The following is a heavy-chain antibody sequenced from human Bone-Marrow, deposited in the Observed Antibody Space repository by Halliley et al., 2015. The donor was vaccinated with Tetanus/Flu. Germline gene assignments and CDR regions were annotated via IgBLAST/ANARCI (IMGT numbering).Heavy chain of an antibody. Sequence: SLRLSCAASGFVFSNEGINWVRQAPGKGLQWVLYISSSGDTIYYSDSVKGRFTVSRDNAKNSLYLQMNSLRVEDTAVYYCARDYDNVWGNHRYTGLGYWGQGTLVSVSS. V-gene: IGHV3-48*03. CDR2: ISSSGDTI. CDR1: GFVFSNEG. J-gene: IGHJ4*02. CDR3: ARDYDNVWGNHRYTGLGY. D-gene: IGHD3-16*02.